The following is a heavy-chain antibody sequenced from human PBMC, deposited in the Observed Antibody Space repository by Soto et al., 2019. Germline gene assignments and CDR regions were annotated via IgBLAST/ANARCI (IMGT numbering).Heavy chain of an antibody. CDR3: ARDGREASGMDV. V-gene: IGHV4-59*11. Sequence: SETLSLTCTVSGGSISSHYWSWVRQSPGKGLEWIGHIYYRGSTNYNPSLRSRSTISVDTSKNQFSLKLNSVTTADAAVYYCARDGREASGMDVWGQGTKVTVSS. D-gene: IGHD1-26*01. CDR2: IYYRGST. J-gene: IGHJ6*02. CDR1: GGSISSHY.